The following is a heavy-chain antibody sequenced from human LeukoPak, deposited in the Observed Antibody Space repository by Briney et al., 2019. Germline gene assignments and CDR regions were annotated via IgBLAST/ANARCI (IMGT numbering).Heavy chain of an antibody. CDR2: IYTSGST. J-gene: IGHJ5*02. CDR1: GGSISSYY. V-gene: IGHV4-4*07. D-gene: IGHD2-8*01. CDR3: ARDRGYCTNGVGYTDNWFDP. Sequence: SETLSLTCTVSGGSISSYYWSWIRQPAGKGLEWIGCIYTSGSTNYNPSLKSRVTMSVDTSKNQFSLKLRSVTAADTAVYYCARDRGYCTNGVGYTDNWFDPWGQGTLVTVSS.